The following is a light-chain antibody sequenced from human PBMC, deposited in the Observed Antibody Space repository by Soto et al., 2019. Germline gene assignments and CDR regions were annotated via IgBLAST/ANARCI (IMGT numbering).Light chain of an antibody. Sequence: EIVLTQSAATLSLSPGERATLSCRASQTVGGRYLAWFQQKPGQTPRVLIYGASTRAAGVPDRFSGSGSGTDFSLTINRLEPEDFAVYYCLQYVSSPWTFGQGIKVE. CDR1: QTVGGRY. V-gene: IGKV3-20*01. CDR2: GAS. J-gene: IGKJ1*01. CDR3: LQYVSSPWT.